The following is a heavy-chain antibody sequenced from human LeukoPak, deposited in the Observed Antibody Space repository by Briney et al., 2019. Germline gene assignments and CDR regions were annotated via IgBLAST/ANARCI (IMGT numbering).Heavy chain of an antibody. CDR1: VGTFSSYA. CDR2: IIPILGIA. CDR3: ARDSPNPDNGNLDY. D-gene: IGHD2-8*01. V-gene: IGHV1-69*04. J-gene: IGHJ4*02. Sequence: SVKVSCKASVGTFSSYAISWVRQAPGQGLEWMGRIIPILGIANYAQKFQGRVTITADKSTSTAYMELSSLRSEDTAVYYCARDSPNPDNGNLDYWGQGTLVTVSS.